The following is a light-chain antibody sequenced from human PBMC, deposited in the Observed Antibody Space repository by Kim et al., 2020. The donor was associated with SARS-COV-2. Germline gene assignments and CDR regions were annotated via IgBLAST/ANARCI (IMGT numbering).Light chain of an antibody. J-gene: IGKJ2*01. CDR2: AAS. Sequence: SASVGDRVTITCRASQSITSSLNWYQQKPGKAPKLLIYAASSLQSGVPSGFSGSGSGTDFTLTISSLQPEDFATYYCQQSYSPAYTFGQGTKLEI. V-gene: IGKV1-39*01. CDR1: QSITSS. CDR3: QQSYSPAYT.